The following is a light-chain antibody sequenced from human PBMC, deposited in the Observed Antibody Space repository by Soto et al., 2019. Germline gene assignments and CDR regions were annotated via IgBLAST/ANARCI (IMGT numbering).Light chain of an antibody. V-gene: IGKV3-15*01. J-gene: IGKJ4*01. Sequence: EIVMTQSPATLSVSPGERATLSCRASQTIRSNLAWYQQIPGQAPRLLIHGASTRATGIPARFSGSGSGTEFTLTISGLQSEDYAFYYCHQYLKWPLTFGGRTKVEI. CDR1: QTIRSN. CDR3: HQYLKWPLT. CDR2: GAS.